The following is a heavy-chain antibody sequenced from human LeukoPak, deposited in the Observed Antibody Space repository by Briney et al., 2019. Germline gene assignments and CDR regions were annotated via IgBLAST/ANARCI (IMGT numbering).Heavy chain of an antibody. CDR3: ARARVPAPAQLNWFDP. D-gene: IGHD2-2*01. J-gene: IGHJ5*02. CDR1: GYTFTPYA. V-gene: IGHV1-3*01. Sequence: ASVKVSCKASGYTFTPYAIHWMRQAPGQRLEWMGXIIAGNGDTKYSQNFQGRLTFTRDTSASTAYMELSSLRSEDTAVYYCARARVPAPAQLNWFDPWGQGTLVTVSS. CDR2: IIAGNGDT.